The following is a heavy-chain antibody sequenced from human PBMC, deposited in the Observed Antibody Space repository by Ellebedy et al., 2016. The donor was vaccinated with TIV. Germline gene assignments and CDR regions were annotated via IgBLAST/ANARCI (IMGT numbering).Heavy chain of an antibody. CDR2: INEDGTKK. CDR3: ARAIYGASYL. Sequence: GGSLRLSCTASGFTLNNYWMTWVRQAPGKGLEWVANINEDGTKKHYVDSVRGRFTISRDYAGNSLFLQMNSLGAEDTAVCYCARAIYGASYLWGRGTLVTVSS. D-gene: IGHD4-17*01. CDR1: GFTLNNYW. J-gene: IGHJ2*01. V-gene: IGHV3-7*01.